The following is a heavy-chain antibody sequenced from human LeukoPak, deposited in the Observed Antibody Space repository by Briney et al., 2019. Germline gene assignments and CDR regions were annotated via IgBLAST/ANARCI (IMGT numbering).Heavy chain of an antibody. V-gene: IGHV1-69*05. Sequence: GASVKVSCKTSGGTFSRLPISWVRQAPGQGLEWMGGIIPIFGTANYAQKFQGRVTITTEEPTSTVYMEVTSLRSEDTAVYYCARGDGRGTSGYYDYWGQGTLVTVSS. D-gene: IGHD3-22*01. J-gene: IGHJ4*02. CDR2: IIPIFGTA. CDR3: ARGDGRGTSGYYDY. CDR1: GGTFSRLP.